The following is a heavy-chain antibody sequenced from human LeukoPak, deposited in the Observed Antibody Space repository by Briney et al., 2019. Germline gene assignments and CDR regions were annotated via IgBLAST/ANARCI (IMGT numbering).Heavy chain of an antibody. D-gene: IGHD1-14*01. CDR3: AKGGHDFNPFYR. V-gene: IGHV3-23*01. Sequence: GGSLRLSCAASGFTFSTYAMGWVRQAPGKGLEWVSSIKGGGGDPFYADSVKGRFTISRDNSKNTLFLQLHSLRAEDSAVYYCAKGGHDFNPFYRWGPGTLVTVSA. CDR1: GFTFSTYA. J-gene: IGHJ4*02. CDR2: IKGGGGDP.